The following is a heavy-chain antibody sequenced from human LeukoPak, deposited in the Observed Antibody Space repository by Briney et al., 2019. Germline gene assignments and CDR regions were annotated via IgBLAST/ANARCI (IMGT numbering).Heavy chain of an antibody. V-gene: IGHV3-23*01. CDR2: ISTSSDRT. CDR3: AIMHGYYDGSGFWVQ. J-gene: IGHJ4*02. D-gene: IGHD3-22*01. Sequence: PGGSLRLSCAASAFTFSSYATGWVRQDPGKGLEWVSFISTSSDRTSNADSVEGRFTIPRANTRNTLYLQMNSLRDEDTGVYYCAIMHGYYDGSGFWVQWGQGTLVTVSS. CDR1: AFTFSSYA.